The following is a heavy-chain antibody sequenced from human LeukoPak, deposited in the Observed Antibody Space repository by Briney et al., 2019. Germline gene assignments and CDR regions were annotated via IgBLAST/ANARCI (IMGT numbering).Heavy chain of an antibody. Sequence: SETLSLTCAVYGGSFSGYYWSWIRQPPGKGLEWIGEINHSGSTNYNPSLKSRVTISVDTSKNQFSLKLSSVTAADTAVYYCARTNYYDSSGYQITDYRGQGTLVTVSS. D-gene: IGHD3-22*01. CDR1: GGSFSGYY. J-gene: IGHJ4*02. CDR2: INHSGST. V-gene: IGHV4-34*01. CDR3: ARTNYYDSSGYQITDY.